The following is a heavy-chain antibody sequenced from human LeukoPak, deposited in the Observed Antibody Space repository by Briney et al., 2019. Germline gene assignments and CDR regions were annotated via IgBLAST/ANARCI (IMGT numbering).Heavy chain of an antibody. Sequence: SETLSLTCTVSGGSISSYYWSWIRQPPGKGLEWIGYIYYSGSTNYNPSLKSRVTISVDTSKNQFSLKLSSVTAADTAVYYRARQHVEMATMVWHFDLWGRGTLVTVSS. J-gene: IGHJ2*01. V-gene: IGHV4-59*01. CDR1: GGSISSYY. D-gene: IGHD5-24*01. CDR2: IYYSGST. CDR3: ARQHVEMATMVWHFDL.